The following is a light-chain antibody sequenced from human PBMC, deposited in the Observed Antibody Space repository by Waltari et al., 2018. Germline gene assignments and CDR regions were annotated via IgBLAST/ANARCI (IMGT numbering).Light chain of an antibody. Sequence: QSALTQPASVSGSPGQSITISCTGTSSDVGGYNYVSWYQQHPGKAPKLMIYDVSNRPSGVSNRFPCSKSGNTASLTISGLQAEDAADYYCSSYTSSSFYVFGTGTKVTVL. CDR1: SSDVGGYNY. J-gene: IGLJ1*01. V-gene: IGLV2-14*01. CDR3: SSYTSSSFYV. CDR2: DVS.